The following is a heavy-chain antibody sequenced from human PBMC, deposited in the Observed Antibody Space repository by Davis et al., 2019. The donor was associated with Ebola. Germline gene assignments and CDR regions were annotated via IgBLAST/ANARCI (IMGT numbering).Heavy chain of an antibody. Sequence: SETLSLTCTASGCSISSYYWSWIRPPPGKRLEWIGYIYYSGSTNYNPSLKSRVTISVDTSKNQFSLKLSSVTAADTAVYYCARGTPAYYYDSSGYYTRAGWFDPWGQGTLVTVSS. J-gene: IGHJ5*02. CDR1: GCSISSYY. V-gene: IGHV4-59*01. CDR3: ARGTPAYYYDSSGYYTRAGWFDP. CDR2: IYYSGST. D-gene: IGHD3-22*01.